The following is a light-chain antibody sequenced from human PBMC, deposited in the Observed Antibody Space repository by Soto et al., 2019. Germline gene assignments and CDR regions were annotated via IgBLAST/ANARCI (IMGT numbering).Light chain of an antibody. CDR3: QQYNGYSPRA. Sequence: DIQMTQSPSTLSASVGDRVTITCRASQSISSWLAWYQQKPGKAPKLLISGASSLEGGVPSRFSGSGSGTEFTLTISSLQPDAFATYYCQQYNGYSPRAFGQGTKVEI. CDR2: GAS. V-gene: IGKV1-5*01. CDR1: QSISSW. J-gene: IGKJ1*01.